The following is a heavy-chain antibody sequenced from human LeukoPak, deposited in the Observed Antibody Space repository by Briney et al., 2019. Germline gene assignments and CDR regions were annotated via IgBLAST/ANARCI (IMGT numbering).Heavy chain of an antibody. D-gene: IGHD5-24*01. V-gene: IGHV3-33*06. CDR3: VKDRGDGYRGFDY. CDR2: IWYDGTHK. CDR1: GFTFSSCG. Sequence: GGSLRLSCAASGFTFSSCGFHWVRQAPGKGLEWVTVIWYDGTHKYYADSVKGRLTISRGNSKNTVYLQMNSLRAEDTAVYYCVKDRGDGYRGFDYWGQGTLVTVSS. J-gene: IGHJ4*02.